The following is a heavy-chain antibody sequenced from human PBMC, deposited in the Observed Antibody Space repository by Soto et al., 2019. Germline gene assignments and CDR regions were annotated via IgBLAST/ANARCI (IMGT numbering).Heavy chain of an antibody. D-gene: IGHD6-19*01. J-gene: IGHJ4*02. V-gene: IGHV4-34*01. CDR1: GGSFSGYY. CDR3: ARGRLGSGSRRNPSDY. CDR2: INHSGST. Sequence: QVQLQQWGAGLLKPSETLSLTCAVYGGSFSGYYWSWIRQPPGKGLEWIGEINHSGSTNYNPSLKSRVTLSVDTSKNQFSLKLSSVTAADTAVYYCARGRLGSGSRRNPSDYWGQGTLVTVSS.